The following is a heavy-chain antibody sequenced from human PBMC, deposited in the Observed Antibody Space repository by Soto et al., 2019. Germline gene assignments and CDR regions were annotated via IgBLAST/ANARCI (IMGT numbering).Heavy chain of an antibody. CDR1: GFTFSSYA. D-gene: IGHD6-6*01. V-gene: IGHV3-23*01. Sequence: GGSLRLSCAASGFTFSSYAMSWVRQAPGKGLEWVSAISGSGGSTYYADSVKGRFTISRDNSKNTLYLQMNSLRAEDTAVYYCANGSVYLAARPYYYYYGMEVWGQGTTVTVPS. CDR2: ISGSGGST. CDR3: ANGSVYLAARPYYYYYGMEV. J-gene: IGHJ6*02.